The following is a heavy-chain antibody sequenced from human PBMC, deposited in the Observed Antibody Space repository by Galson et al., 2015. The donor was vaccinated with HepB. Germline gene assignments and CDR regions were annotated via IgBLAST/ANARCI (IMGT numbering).Heavy chain of an antibody. V-gene: IGHV1-69*02. D-gene: IGHD2-2*01. CDR1: GGTFSSYT. CDR2: IIPILGIA. Sequence: SVKVSCKASGGTFSSYTISWVRQAPGQGLEWMGRIIPILGIANYAQKFQGRVTITADKSTSTAYMELSSLRSEDTAVYYCASVLSACSSTSCYGNHYYYYGMDVWGQGTTVTVSS. CDR3: ASVLSACSSTSCYGNHYYYYGMDV. J-gene: IGHJ6*02.